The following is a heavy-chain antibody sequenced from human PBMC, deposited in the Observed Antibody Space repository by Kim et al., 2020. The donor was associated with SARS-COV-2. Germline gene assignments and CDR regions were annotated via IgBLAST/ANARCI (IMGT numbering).Heavy chain of an antibody. D-gene: IGHD5-18*01. CDR1: GGSISSSSYY. J-gene: IGHJ4*02. CDR2: IYYSGST. Sequence: SETLSLTCTVSGGSISSSSYYWGWIRQPPGKGLEWIGSIYYSGSTYYNPSLKSRVTISVDTSKNQFSLKLSSVTAADTAVYYCARHGSRGYSYATDYWGQGTLVTVSS. CDR3: ARHGSRGYSYATDY. V-gene: IGHV4-39*01.